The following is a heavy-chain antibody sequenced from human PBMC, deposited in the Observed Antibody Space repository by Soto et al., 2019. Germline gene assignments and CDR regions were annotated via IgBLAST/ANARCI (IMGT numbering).Heavy chain of an antibody. J-gene: IGHJ4*02. CDR2: IIPIFGTA. Sequence: QVQLVQSGAEVKKPGSSVNVSCKASGGTFSSYAISWVRQAPGQGLEWMGGIIPIFGTANYAQKVQGRVTNTADKSTSTAYMELSSLRSEDTAVYYCARDVGGSYHDKFDYWGQGTLVTVSS. CDR3: ARDVGGSYHDKFDY. CDR1: GGTFSSYA. D-gene: IGHD1-26*01. V-gene: IGHV1-69*06.